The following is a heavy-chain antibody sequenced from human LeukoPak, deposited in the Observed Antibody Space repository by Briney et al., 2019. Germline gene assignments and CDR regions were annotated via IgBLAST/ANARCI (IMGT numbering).Heavy chain of an antibody. D-gene: IGHD3-10*01. CDR1: GGSISSGSYY. J-gene: IGHJ5*02. Sequence: SETLSLTCTVSGGSISSGSYYWSWIRQPAGKGLEWIRRIYTSGSTNYNPSLKSRVTISVDTSKNQFSLKLSSVTAADTAVYYCARAGAWQIDPWGQGTLVTVSS. V-gene: IGHV4-61*02. CDR3: ARAGAWQIDP. CDR2: IYTSGST.